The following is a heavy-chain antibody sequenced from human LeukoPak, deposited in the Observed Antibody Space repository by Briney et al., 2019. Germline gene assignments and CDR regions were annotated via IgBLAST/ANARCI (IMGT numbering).Heavy chain of an antibody. CDR3: ARAELLSLDY. CDR1: GFTFSSYW. Sequence: PGGSLRLSCAVSGFTFSSYWMSWVRQAPGKGLEWVGRIKSKTDGGTTDYAAPVKGRFTISRDDSKNTLYLQMNSLRVEDTAVYYCARAELLSLDYWGQGTLVTVSS. V-gene: IGHV3-15*01. CDR2: IKSKTDGGTT. D-gene: IGHD1-7*01. J-gene: IGHJ4*02.